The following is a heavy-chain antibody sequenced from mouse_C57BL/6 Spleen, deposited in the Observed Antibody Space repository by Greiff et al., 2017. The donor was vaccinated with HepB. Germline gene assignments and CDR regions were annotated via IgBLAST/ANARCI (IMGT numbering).Heavy chain of an antibody. CDR1: GYAFSSSW. CDR3: ARIYYDHYWYFDV. Sequence: VHLVESGPELVKPGASVKISCKASGYAFSSSWMNWVKQRPGKGLEWIGRIYPGDGDTNYNGKFKGKATLTADKSSSTAYMQLSSLTSEDSAVYFCARIYYDHYWYFDVWGTGTTVTVSS. D-gene: IGHD2-4*01. J-gene: IGHJ1*03. V-gene: IGHV1-82*01. CDR2: IYPGDGDT.